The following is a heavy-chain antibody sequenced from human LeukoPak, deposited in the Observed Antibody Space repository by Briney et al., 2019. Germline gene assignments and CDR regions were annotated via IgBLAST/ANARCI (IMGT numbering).Heavy chain of an antibody. V-gene: IGHV3-53*01. CDR2: IYSGGST. CDR3: AREYSSSWWRAFDI. CDR1: GFTVSSNY. J-gene: IGHJ3*02. Sequence: GGSLRLSCAASGFTVSSNYMSWVRQAPGKGLEWVSVIYSGGSTYYADSVKGRFTISRDNSKNTLYLQMNSLRAEDTAVYYCAREYSSSWWRAFDIWGQGTMVTVSS. D-gene: IGHD6-13*01.